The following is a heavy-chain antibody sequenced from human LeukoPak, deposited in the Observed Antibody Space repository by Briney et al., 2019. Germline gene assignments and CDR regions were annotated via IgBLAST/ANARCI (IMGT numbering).Heavy chain of an antibody. CDR3: ASGEDYYYYMDV. D-gene: IGHD1-14*01. J-gene: IGHJ6*03. CDR1: AGALTYSSYY. CDR2: IYYSGST. V-gene: IGHV4-39*07. Sequence: SETLSLTCTVSAGALTYSSYYWDWIRQPPGKGLEWIGSIYYSGSTYYNPSLKSRVTISVDTSKDQFSLKLSSVTAADTAVYYCASGEDYYYYMDVWGKGTTVTVSS.